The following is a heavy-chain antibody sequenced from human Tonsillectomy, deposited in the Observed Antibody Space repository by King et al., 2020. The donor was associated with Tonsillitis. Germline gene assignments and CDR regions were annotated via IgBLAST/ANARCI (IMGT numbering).Heavy chain of an antibody. Sequence: QLQESGPGLVKPSETLSLTCTVSGGSISSSSYYWGWIRQPPGKGLEWIGSIYYSGIIYYNPSLKSRVTISVDTSKNQFSLKLSSATAADTAVYYCARHGTITAALGSFDYLGQGTLVTVS. CDR2: IYYSGII. CDR3: ARHGTITAALGSFDY. J-gene: IGHJ4*02. V-gene: IGHV4-39*07. CDR1: GGSISSSSYY. D-gene: IGHD6-13*01.